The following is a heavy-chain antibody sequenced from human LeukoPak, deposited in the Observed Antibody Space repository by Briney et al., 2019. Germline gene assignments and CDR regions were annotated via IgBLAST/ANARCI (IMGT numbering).Heavy chain of an antibody. Sequence: PSETLSLTCTVSGGSIGSSSYYWGWIRQPPGKGLEWIGSIYYSGSTYYNPSLKSRVTISVDTSKNQFSLKLSSVTAADTAVYYCARDTSGYSSGWRFDYWGQGTLVTVSS. CDR1: GGSIGSSSYY. CDR2: IYYSGST. CDR3: ARDTSGYSSGWRFDY. D-gene: IGHD6-19*01. J-gene: IGHJ4*02. V-gene: IGHV4-39*02.